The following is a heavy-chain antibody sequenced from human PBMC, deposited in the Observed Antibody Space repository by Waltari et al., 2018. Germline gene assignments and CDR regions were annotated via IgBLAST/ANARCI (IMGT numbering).Heavy chain of an antibody. D-gene: IGHD2-2*01. CDR1: GFTVRATS. Sequence: EVQLVESGGGWVQLGGSLGLSCVALGFTVRATSLIWVPRAPGKGLEWVSVIYSGGSTFYADSVKGRFTISRDNSKNALYLQMSSLRAEDTAVYFCASCSRSSCYQGGFDYWGQGTLVTFTS. V-gene: IGHV3-53*01. J-gene: IGHJ4*02. CDR3: ASCSRSSCYQGGFDY. CDR2: IYSGGST.